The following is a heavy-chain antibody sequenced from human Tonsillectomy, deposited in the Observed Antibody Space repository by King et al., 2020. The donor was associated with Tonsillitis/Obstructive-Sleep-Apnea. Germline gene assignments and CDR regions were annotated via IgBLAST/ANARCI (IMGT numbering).Heavy chain of an antibody. D-gene: IGHD2-2*01. Sequence: VQLVESGGGLVQPGGSLRLSCAASGFTFSSYWMNWVRQAPGKGLEWVANITQDGSETYYVDSVKGRLTISRENAKNSLYLQMNSLRAEDTAVYYCASPTYCTGTICYPFDYWGQGTLVTVSS. J-gene: IGHJ4*02. CDR3: ASPTYCTGTICYPFDY. CDR2: ITQDGSET. V-gene: IGHV3-7*02. CDR1: GFTFSSYW.